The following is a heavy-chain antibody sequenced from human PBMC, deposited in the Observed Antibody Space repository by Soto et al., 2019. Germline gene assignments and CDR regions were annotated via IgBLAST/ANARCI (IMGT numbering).Heavy chain of an antibody. CDR1: GFTFSSYA. CDR2: ISYDGSNK. D-gene: IGHD5-12*01. J-gene: IGHJ2*01. CDR3: ARPLWRNGYNWGYFDL. Sequence: QVQLVESGGGVVQPGRSLRLSCAASGFTFSSYAMHWVRQAPGKGLEWVAVISYDGSNKYYADSVKGRFTISRDNTKTPLYLQMNSLRAEYTAVYYCARPLWRNGYNWGYFDLWGRGTLVTVCS. V-gene: IGHV3-30-3*01.